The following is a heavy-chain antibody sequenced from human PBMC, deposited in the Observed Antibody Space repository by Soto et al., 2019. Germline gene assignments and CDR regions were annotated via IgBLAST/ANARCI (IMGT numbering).Heavy chain of an antibody. V-gene: IGHV3-30*03. D-gene: IGHD1-1*01. Sequence: QVQLVESGGGVVQPGRAPRLSCAASGFTFSTYGFHWVRQAPGMGLEWVAVISYDGNNKYYADSVKGRFTISRDNSKNTLYLQMYSLRVEDTAIYYCARDSSDTTLIRFDHWGQGDLVSVSS. CDR3: ARDSSDTTLIRFDH. J-gene: IGHJ4*02. CDR2: ISYDGNNK. CDR1: GFTFSTYG.